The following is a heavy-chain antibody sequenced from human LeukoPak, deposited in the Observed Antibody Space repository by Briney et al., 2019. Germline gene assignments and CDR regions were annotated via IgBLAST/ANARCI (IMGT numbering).Heavy chain of an antibody. V-gene: IGHV1-69*13. CDR3: ASSRPGSNSAHGMDV. J-gene: IGHJ6*02. Sequence: VASVKVSCKASGGTFSSYAISWVRQAPGQGLEWMGGIIPIFGTANYAQKFQGRVTITADESTSTAYMELSSLRSEDTAVYYCASSRPGSNSAHGMDVWGQGTTVTVSS. D-gene: IGHD4-23*01. CDR1: GGTFSSYA. CDR2: IIPIFGTA.